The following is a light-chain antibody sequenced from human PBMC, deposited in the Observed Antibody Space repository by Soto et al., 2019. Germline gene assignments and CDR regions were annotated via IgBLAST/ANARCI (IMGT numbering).Light chain of an antibody. CDR1: SSNIGAGYD. V-gene: IGLV1-40*01. J-gene: IGLJ2*01. Sequence: QSVLTQPPSVSGAPGQRVTISCTGSSSNIGAGYDIHWYQQLPGTAPKLLIYGNINRPSGVPDRFSGSKSGTSASLAITGLQAEVEADYYCQSYDGSLSGSVVFGGGTKLTVL. CDR3: QSYDGSLSGSVV. CDR2: GNI.